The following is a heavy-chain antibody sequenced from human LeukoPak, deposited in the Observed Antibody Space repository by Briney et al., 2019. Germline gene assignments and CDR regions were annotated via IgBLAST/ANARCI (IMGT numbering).Heavy chain of an antibody. Sequence: NTSETLSLTCTVSGGSISSYYWSWIRQPPGKGLEWIGYIYYSGSTNYNPSLKSRVTISVDTSKNQFSLKLSSVTAADTAVYYCASSLIHDYGDYGDWYFDLWGRGTLVTVSS. V-gene: IGHV4-59*01. J-gene: IGHJ2*01. D-gene: IGHD4-17*01. CDR3: ASSLIHDYGDYGDWYFDL. CDR2: IYYSGST. CDR1: GGSISSYY.